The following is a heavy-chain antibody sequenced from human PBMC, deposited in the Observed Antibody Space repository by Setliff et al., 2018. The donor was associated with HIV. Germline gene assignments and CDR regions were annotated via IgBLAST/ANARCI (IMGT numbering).Heavy chain of an antibody. CDR3: ARVSELLAYYMDV. CDR1: GGSFSGYY. CDR2: INHSGST. D-gene: IGHD1-26*01. Sequence: SETLSLTCAVYGGSFSGYYWSWIRQPPGKGLEWIGEINHSGSTNYNPSLKSRVTISVDTSMDQFSLKLNSVTAADTAVYYCARVSELLAYYMDVWGKGTTVTVSS. J-gene: IGHJ6*03. V-gene: IGHV4-34*01.